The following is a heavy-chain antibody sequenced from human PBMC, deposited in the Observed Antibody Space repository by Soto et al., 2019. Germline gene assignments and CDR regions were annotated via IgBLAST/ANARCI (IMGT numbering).Heavy chain of an antibody. CDR2: LPGSGRGI. J-gene: IGHJ4*02. CDR3: ARSGGNYRPFDS. V-gene: IGHV3-48*03. Sequence: PGGSLRLSCAASGFSISDSEMNWIRQAPGKGLEWVSHLPGSGRGIDIYADSVKGRFTISRDNAKNSLYLQMNTLRAEDTALYYCARSGGNYRPFDSWGQGTLVTVSS. D-gene: IGHD2-15*01. CDR1: GFSISDSE.